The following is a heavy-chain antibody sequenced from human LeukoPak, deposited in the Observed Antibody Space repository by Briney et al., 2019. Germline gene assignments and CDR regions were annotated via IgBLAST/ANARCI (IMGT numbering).Heavy chain of an antibody. CDR2: IYTIGST. Sequence: PSETLSLTCTVSGGSISSYYWIWIRQPPGKGLEWIGYIYTIGSTNYNPSRKSRVTISVDTSKNQFSLKLSSVTAADTAVYYCARRGGNLEFDHWGQGTLVTVSS. J-gene: IGHJ5*02. CDR1: GGSISSYY. CDR3: ARRGGNLEFDH. D-gene: IGHD4-23*01. V-gene: IGHV4-4*09.